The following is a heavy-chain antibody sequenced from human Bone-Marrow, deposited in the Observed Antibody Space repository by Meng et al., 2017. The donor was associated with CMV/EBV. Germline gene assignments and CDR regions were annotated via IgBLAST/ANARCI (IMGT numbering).Heavy chain of an antibody. V-gene: IGHV4-39*07. J-gene: IGHJ4*02. D-gene: IGHD3-3*01. CDR2: IYYSGGT. CDR3: ARGDFWSGYPFDY. Sequence: SETLSLTCTVAGGSISSSCYYWGWIRQPPGKGLEWIGGIYYSGGTYYNPSLKSRVTISVDTSKNQFSLQLSSVTAADTAVYYCARGDFWSGYPFDYWGQGTLVTGSS. CDR1: GGSISSSCYY.